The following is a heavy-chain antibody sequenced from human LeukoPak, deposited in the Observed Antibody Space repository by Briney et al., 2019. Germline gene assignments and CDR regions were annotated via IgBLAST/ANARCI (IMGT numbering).Heavy chain of an antibody. V-gene: IGHV4-39*07. CDR3: ASLGEYSSSSAFDY. CDR1: GGSISSSSYY. Sequence: PSETLSLSCTVSGGSISSSSYYWGWIRQPPGKGLEWIGSIYYSGSTYYNPSLKSRVTISVDTSKNQFSLKLSSVTAADTAVYYCASLGEYSSSSAFDYWGQGTLVTVSS. CDR2: IYYSGST. D-gene: IGHD6-6*01. J-gene: IGHJ4*02.